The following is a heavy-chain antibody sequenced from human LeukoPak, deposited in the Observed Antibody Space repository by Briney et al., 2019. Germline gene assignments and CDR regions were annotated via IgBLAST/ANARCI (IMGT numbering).Heavy chain of an antibody. J-gene: IGHJ4*02. Sequence: GGSLRLSCAASGFTFSSYSMNWVRQAPGKGLEWVSYISSSSSTIYYADSVKGRFTISRDNSKNTLYLQMNSLRAEDTAVYYCAKERWLQLNEYYFDYWGQGTLVTVSS. CDR1: GFTFSSYS. V-gene: IGHV3-48*01. CDR2: ISSSSSTI. D-gene: IGHD5-24*01. CDR3: AKERWLQLNEYYFDY.